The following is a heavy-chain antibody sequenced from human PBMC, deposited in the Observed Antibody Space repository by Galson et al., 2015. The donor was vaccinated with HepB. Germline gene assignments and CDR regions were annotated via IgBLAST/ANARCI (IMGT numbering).Heavy chain of an antibody. CDR2: IWYDGSNK. V-gene: IGHV3-33*06. CDR3: AKQYYDFWSGHGPGAFDI. D-gene: IGHD3-3*01. CDR1: GFTFSSYG. J-gene: IGHJ3*02. Sequence: SLRLSCAASGFTFSSYGMHWVRQAPGKGLEWVAVIWYDGSNKYYADSVKGRFTISRDNSKNTLYLQMNSLRAEDTAVYYCAKQYYDFWSGHGPGAFDIWGQGTMVTVSS.